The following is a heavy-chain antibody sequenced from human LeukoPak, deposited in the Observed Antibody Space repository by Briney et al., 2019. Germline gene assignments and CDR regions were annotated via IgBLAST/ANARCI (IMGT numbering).Heavy chain of an antibody. CDR3: AREGGYSSGWYSSPYYYYYMDV. Sequence: SETLSLTCAVYGGSFSGYYWSWIRQPPGKGLEWIGEINHSGSTNYNPSLKSRVTISVDTSKNQFSLKLSSVTAADTAVYYCAREGGYSSGWYSSPYYYYYMDVWGKGTTVTVSS. CDR2: INHSGST. J-gene: IGHJ6*03. V-gene: IGHV4-34*01. D-gene: IGHD6-19*01. CDR1: GGSFSGYY.